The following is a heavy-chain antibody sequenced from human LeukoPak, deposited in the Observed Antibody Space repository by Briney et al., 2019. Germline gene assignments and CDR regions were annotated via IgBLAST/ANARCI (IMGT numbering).Heavy chain of an antibody. D-gene: IGHD3-10*01. Sequence: PGGSLRLSCAASGFTFSSYWMSWVRQAPGKGLEWVASIKQDGSEKYYVDSVKGRFTISRDNAKNSLYLQMNSLRAEDTAVYYCAKKGIFITMVRGVRAIDYWGQGTLVTVSS. V-gene: IGHV3-7*03. J-gene: IGHJ4*02. CDR3: AKKGIFITMVRGVRAIDY. CDR2: IKQDGSEK. CDR1: GFTFSSYW.